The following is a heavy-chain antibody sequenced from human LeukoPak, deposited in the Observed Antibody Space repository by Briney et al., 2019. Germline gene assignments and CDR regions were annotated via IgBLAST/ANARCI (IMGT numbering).Heavy chain of an antibody. J-gene: IGHJ4*02. V-gene: IGHV4-38-2*02. Sequence: SETLSLTCTVSGYSISSGYYWSWIRQPPGKGLEWIGEINHSGSTNYNPSLKSRVTISVDTSKNQFSLKLSSVTAADTAVYYCARIAGNAPIRYWGQGTLVTVSS. CDR1: GYSISSGYY. CDR2: INHSGST. D-gene: IGHD6-13*01. CDR3: ARIAGNAPIRY.